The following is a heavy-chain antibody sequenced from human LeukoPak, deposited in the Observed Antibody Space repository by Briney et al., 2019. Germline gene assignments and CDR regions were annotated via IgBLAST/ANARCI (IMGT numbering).Heavy chain of an antibody. CDR2: ISYDGSNK. V-gene: IGHV3-30-3*01. Sequence: PGRSLRLSCAASGFTFSSSAMHWVRQAPDKGLEWVAVISYDGSNKYYADSVKGRFTISRDNSKNTLYLQMNSLRADDTAVYYCARDRGAPELRRNDYWGQGTLVTVSS. J-gene: IGHJ4*02. CDR1: GFTFSSSA. CDR3: ARDRGAPELRRNDY. D-gene: IGHD1-7*01.